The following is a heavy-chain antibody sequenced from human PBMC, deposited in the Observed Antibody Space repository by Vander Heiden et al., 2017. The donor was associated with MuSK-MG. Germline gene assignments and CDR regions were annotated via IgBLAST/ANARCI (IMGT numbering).Heavy chain of an antibody. J-gene: IGHJ2*01. CDR1: GGSISSSGYY. Sequence: QLQLQESGPGLVKPSETLSLTCTVYGGSISSSGYYWGWIRQPPGKGLEWIASIYYSGTTYYNPSLKSRVTISIDTSKKQFSLKLSSVTAADTAVYYCARRDAGGYSYGYGYFDLWGRGTLVTVSS. CDR2: IYYSGTT. V-gene: IGHV4-39*01. D-gene: IGHD5-18*01. CDR3: ARRDAGGYSYGYGYFDL.